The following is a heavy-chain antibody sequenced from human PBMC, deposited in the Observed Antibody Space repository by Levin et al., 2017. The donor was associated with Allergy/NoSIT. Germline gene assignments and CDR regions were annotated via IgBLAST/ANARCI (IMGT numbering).Heavy chain of an antibody. Sequence: PGGSLRLSCAASGFSFRSYDMNWVRQAPGKGLEWVSYIGSGGTIYYADSVRGRFTISRDNARNSLYLQMNSLRDEDTAVYYCARDVAIGYWGQGTLVTVSS. CDR1: GFSFRSYD. J-gene: IGHJ4*02. CDR2: IGSGGTI. CDR3: ARDVAIGY. V-gene: IGHV3-48*02.